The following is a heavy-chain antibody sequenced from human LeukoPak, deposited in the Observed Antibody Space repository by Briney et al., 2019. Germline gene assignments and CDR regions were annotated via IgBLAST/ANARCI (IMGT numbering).Heavy chain of an antibody. CDR1: GFTFSIYG. D-gene: IGHD2-8*01. Sequence: GRSLRLSCAASGFTFSIYGMHWLRQAPGKGLEWVAVIWYDGGNKRYADSVKGRFTISRDNSKNTLDLQMNSLRADDTAVYYCARVLIVLMVYAPPDYWGQGTLVTVSS. CDR2: IWYDGGNK. V-gene: IGHV3-33*01. CDR3: ARVLIVLMVYAPPDY. J-gene: IGHJ4*02.